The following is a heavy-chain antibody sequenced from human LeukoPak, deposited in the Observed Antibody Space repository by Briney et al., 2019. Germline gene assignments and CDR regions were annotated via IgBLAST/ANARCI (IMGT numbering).Heavy chain of an antibody. CDR2: IYYSGST. V-gene: IGHV4-39*07. D-gene: IGHD5-18*01. CDR3: ARARGYSYGYPDY. J-gene: IGHJ4*02. CDR1: GFTFSSYG. Sequence: GSLRLSCAASGFTFSSYGMSWVRQPPGKGLEWIGTIYYSGSTYYNPSLKSRVTISVDTSRNQFSLNLSSVTAADTAVYYCARARGYSYGYPDYWGQGTLVTVSS.